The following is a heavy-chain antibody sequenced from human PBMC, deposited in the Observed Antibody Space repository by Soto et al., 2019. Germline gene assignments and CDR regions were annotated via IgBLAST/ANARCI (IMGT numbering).Heavy chain of an antibody. J-gene: IGHJ3*02. D-gene: IGHD1-7*01. V-gene: IGHV3-33*01. CDR1: GFTFSSYG. Sequence: ESGGGVVQPGRSLRLSCAASGFTFSSYGMHWVRQAPGKGLEWVAVIWYDGSNKYYADSVKGRFTISRDNSKNTLYLQMNSLRAEDTAVYYCARDGVELRSDAFDIWGQGTMVTVSS. CDR2: IWYDGSNK. CDR3: ARDGVELRSDAFDI.